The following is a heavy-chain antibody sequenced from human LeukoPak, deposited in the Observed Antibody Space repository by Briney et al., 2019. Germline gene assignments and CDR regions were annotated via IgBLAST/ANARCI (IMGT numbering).Heavy chain of an antibody. CDR2: INPNSGGT. CDR3: ARQTIVGTTQDY. D-gene: IGHD1-26*01. V-gene: IGHV1-2*02. Sequence: ASVKVSCKASGYTFTGYYMHWVRQAPEQGLEWMGWINPNSGGTNYAQKFQGRVTMTRDTSISTAYMELSRLRSDDTAVYYCARQTIVGTTQDYWGQGTLVTVSS. CDR1: GYTFTGYY. J-gene: IGHJ4*02.